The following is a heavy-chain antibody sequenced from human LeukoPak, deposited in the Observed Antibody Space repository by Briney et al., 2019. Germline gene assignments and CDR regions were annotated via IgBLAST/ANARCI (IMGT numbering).Heavy chain of an antibody. CDR1: GGSISSSSYY. J-gene: IGHJ4*02. D-gene: IGHD4-17*01. Sequence: SETLSLTCTVSGGSISSSSYYWGWLRQPPGKGLEWIGSIYYSGSTYYNPSLKSRVTITVDTSKNQFSLKLSSVTAADTAVYYCARDLTTVTTGSFFDYWGQGTLVTVSS. CDR3: ARDLTTVTTGSFFDY. CDR2: IYYSGST. V-gene: IGHV4-39*07.